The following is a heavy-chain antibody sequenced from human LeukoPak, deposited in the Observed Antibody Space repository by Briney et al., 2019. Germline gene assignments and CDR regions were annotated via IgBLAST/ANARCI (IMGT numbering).Heavy chain of an antibody. CDR3: AKDLSGWGVFDY. V-gene: IGHV3-43*02. CDR2: ISGDGGTT. J-gene: IGHJ4*02. D-gene: IGHD6-19*01. Sequence: GGSLRLSCAASGFTFDDSAMHWVRQAPGKGLDWVSLISGDGGTTYYADSVKGRFTISRDNSKNSLYLQMNSLRIEDTALYYCAKDLSGWGVFDYWDQGTLVTVSS. CDR1: GFTFDDSA.